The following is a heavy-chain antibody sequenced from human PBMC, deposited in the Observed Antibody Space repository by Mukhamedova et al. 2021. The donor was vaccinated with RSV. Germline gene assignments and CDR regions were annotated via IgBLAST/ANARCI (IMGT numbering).Heavy chain of an antibody. J-gene: IGHJ6*03. Sequence: SGSTNYNPSLKSRVTISVDTSKNQFSLKLSSVTAADTAVYYCARTRRYCSSTSCYLKNYYYYMDVWGKGNKVTGSS. V-gene: IGHV4-34*01. D-gene: IGHD2-2*01. CDR3: ARTRRYCSSTSCYLKNYYYYMDV. CDR2: SGST.